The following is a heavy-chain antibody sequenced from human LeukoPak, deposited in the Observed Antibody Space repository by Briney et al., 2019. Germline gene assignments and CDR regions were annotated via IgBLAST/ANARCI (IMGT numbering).Heavy chain of an antibody. CDR2: ISGSGVST. CDR3: ANTRSSTSPYYYYYGMDV. CDR1: GFTFSSYA. Sequence: GGSLRLSCAASGFTFSSYAMSWVRLAPGKGLEWVSVISGSGVSTYYADSVKGRFTISRDNSNNTLYLQMNSLRAEDTAVYYCANTRSSTSPYYYYYGMDVWGQGTTVTVSS. J-gene: IGHJ6*02. V-gene: IGHV3-23*01. D-gene: IGHD2-2*01.